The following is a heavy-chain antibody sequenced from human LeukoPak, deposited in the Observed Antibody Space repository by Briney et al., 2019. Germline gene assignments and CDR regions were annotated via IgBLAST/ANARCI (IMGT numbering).Heavy chain of an antibody. CDR1: GFTFSNAR. CDR2: IKTKTEDGAT. Sequence: GSLRLSCAASGFTFSNARMNWVRQAPGKGPEWVGRIKTKTEDGATDYSAPVKARFTISRDDSKTTLYLQMNGLKTEDTAIYYCTTYVGATAYWGQGTLVTVSS. CDR3: TTYVGATAY. V-gene: IGHV3-15*01. D-gene: IGHD1-26*01. J-gene: IGHJ4*02.